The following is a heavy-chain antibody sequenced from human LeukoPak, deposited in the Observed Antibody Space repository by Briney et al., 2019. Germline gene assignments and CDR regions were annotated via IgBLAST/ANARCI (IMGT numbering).Heavy chain of an antibody. Sequence: GGSLRLSCAASGFTVSSNYMSWVRQAPGKGLEWVSVIYSGGSTYYADSVKGRFTISRDNSKNTLYLQMNSLRAEDTAVFYCARDPGYSNSPYYLDYWGQGTLVTVSS. CDR3: ARDPGYSNSPYYLDY. J-gene: IGHJ4*02. CDR1: GFTVSSNY. CDR2: IYSGGST. V-gene: IGHV3-66*01. D-gene: IGHD5-12*01.